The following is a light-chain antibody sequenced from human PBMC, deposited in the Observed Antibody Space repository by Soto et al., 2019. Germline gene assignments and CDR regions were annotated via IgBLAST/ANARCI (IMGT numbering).Light chain of an antibody. Sequence: DIQMTQSPSTLSASVGDRVTITCRASQNIDRWLAWYQQKPGKAPNLLIYGASSLESGVPSRFSGSGSGTEFTLTISSLRPDDFATYYCQQYSTYWTFGQGTKVEIK. CDR3: QQYSTYWT. CDR1: QNIDRW. J-gene: IGKJ1*01. V-gene: IGKV1-5*03. CDR2: GAS.